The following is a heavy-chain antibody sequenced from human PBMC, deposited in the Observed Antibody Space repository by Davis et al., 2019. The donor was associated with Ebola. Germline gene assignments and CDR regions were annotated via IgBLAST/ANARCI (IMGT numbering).Heavy chain of an antibody. CDR1: GYTFTSYG. Sequence: ASVKVSCKASGYTFTSYGISWVRQAPGQGLEWMGWINPNSGGTNYAQKFQGRVTMTRDTSISTAYMELSRLRSDDTAVYYCARDGLLWFGEPFDYWGQGTLVTVSS. V-gene: IGHV1-2*02. J-gene: IGHJ4*02. D-gene: IGHD3-10*01. CDR2: INPNSGGT. CDR3: ARDGLLWFGEPFDY.